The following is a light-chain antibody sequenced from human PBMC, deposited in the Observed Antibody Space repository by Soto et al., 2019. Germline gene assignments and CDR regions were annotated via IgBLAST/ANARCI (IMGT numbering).Light chain of an antibody. Sequence: QSVLTQPPSVSAAPGQRVTISCTGSRSNIGAGYDVHWYQHLPGTAPKVLIYGNSNRPSGVPDRFSGSKAGTSASLAITGLQAEDEADYYCQSFDTSLSGWVFGGGTKLTVL. V-gene: IGLV1-40*01. J-gene: IGLJ3*02. CDR2: GNS. CDR1: RSNIGAGYD. CDR3: QSFDTSLSGWV.